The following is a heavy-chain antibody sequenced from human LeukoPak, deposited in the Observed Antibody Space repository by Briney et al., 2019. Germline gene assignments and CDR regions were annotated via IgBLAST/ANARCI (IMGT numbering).Heavy chain of an antibody. CDR1: GFIFSSYP. CDR2: ISGTAENT. Sequence: GGSLRLSCAASGFIFSSYPMSWVRQAPGKGLEWVSAISGTAENTCYADSVKGRLSISRDNSRNTVHLQMNSLRPEDTAVYYCANQRGGFWGQGTLVTVSS. J-gene: IGHJ4*02. V-gene: IGHV3-23*01. D-gene: IGHD3-10*01. CDR3: ANQRGGF.